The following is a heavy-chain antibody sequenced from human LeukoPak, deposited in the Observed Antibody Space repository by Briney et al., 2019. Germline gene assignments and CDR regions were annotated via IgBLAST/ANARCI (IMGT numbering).Heavy chain of an antibody. V-gene: IGHV4-59*01. D-gene: IGHD6-19*01. CDR2: IFYSGRT. CDR3: ARATGYSSGWSTRGAFDI. CDR1: GCSISTYY. J-gene: IGHJ3*02. Sequence: PSETLSLTCTVAGCSISTYYWSWIRQPPGYGLEWVGYIFYSGRTIYKATLKRPISISVDTSKNQFNLKLSSVTGADTAEYYSARATGYSSGWSTRGAFDIWGQGTMVTVSA.